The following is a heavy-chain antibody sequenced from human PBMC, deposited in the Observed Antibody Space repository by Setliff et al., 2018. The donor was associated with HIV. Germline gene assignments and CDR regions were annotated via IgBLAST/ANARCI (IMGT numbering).Heavy chain of an antibody. Sequence: ASVKVSCKASGYTFTAYGITWVRQAPGQGLEWMGWMSAYSGDTKYAQKIQCRVNMTRDTSTDTAYVELRSLRFDDTALYYCVRGYWVAGLDSWGQGTLVTVSS. CDR3: VRGYWVAGLDS. D-gene: IGHD6-19*01. V-gene: IGHV1-18*04. J-gene: IGHJ4*02. CDR2: MSAYSGDT. CDR1: GYTFTAYG.